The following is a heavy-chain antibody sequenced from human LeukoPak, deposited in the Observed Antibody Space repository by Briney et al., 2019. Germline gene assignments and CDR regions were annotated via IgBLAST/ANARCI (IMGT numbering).Heavy chain of an antibody. CDR2: IWYDGSNK. CDR1: GFTFSNYA. CDR3: AKDTHGSYGPRYFFDY. D-gene: IGHD5-18*01. V-gene: IGHV3-33*06. Sequence: PGGSLRLSCAASGFTFSNYAMQWVRQAPGKGLEWVAVIWYDGSNKYYADSVKGRFDITRDNSKNTLNLHMNSLRAEDTAVYYCAKDTHGSYGPRYFFDYWGQGTLVTVSS. J-gene: IGHJ4*02.